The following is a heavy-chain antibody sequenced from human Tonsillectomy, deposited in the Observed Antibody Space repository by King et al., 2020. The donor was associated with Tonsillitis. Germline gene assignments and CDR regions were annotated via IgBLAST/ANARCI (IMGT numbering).Heavy chain of an antibody. J-gene: IGHJ4*02. D-gene: IGHD1-14*01. V-gene: IGHV3-66*01. CDR1: GFTVSSNY. CDR3: ARKCRTADPFDY. Sequence: EVQLVESGGGLVQPGGSLRLSCAASGFTVSSNYMSWVRQAPGKGLEWVSIIYSGGSTYYADSVKGRFTISRDNSKNTLYLQMNSLRAEDTAVYYCARKCRTADPFDYWGQGTLVTVSS. CDR2: IYSGGST.